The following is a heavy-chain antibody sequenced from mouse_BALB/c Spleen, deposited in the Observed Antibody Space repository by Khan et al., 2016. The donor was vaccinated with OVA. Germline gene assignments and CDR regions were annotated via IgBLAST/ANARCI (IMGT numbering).Heavy chain of an antibody. V-gene: IGHV5-6-3*01. CDR1: GFTFSSYG. Sequence: EVQLVESGGGLVQPGGSLKLSCAASGFTFSSYGMSWVRQTPDKRLELVATINSNGGSTYYPDSVKGRFTIYRDNAKNTLYLQMSSLKSEDTAMYCCARRAITINWGQGTTLTVSS. CDR2: INSNGGST. J-gene: IGHJ2*01. CDR3: ARRAITIN. D-gene: IGHD1-3*01.